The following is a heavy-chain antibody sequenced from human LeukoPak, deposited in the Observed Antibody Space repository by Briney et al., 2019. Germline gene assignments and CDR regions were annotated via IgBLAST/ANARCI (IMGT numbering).Heavy chain of an antibody. CDR2: IYHSGST. Sequence: PSETLSLTCAVYGGSFSGYYWGWIRQPPGKGLEWIGSIYHSGSTYYNPSLKSRVTISVDTSKNQFSLKLSSVTAADTAVYYCASTYYDSSGPEDAFDIWGQGTMVTVSS. V-gene: IGHV4-38-2*01. CDR3: ASTYYDSSGPEDAFDI. D-gene: IGHD3-22*01. CDR1: GGSFSGYY. J-gene: IGHJ3*02.